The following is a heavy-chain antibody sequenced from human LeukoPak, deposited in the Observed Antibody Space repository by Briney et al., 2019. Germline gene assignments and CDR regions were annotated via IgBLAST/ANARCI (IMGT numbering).Heavy chain of an antibody. CDR1: GGSFSDYD. Sequence: SETLSLTCAVYGGSFSDYDWSWIRQAPGKGLQWIGEINQSGTTNCDPSLKSRVSMSIDTSKSQFSLSLRSVTAADTAVYFCARYVPVKTGPTRASFDYWGQGILVTVSS. CDR3: ARYVPVKTGPTRASFDY. D-gene: IGHD1-1*01. CDR2: INQSGTT. J-gene: IGHJ4*02. V-gene: IGHV4-34*01.